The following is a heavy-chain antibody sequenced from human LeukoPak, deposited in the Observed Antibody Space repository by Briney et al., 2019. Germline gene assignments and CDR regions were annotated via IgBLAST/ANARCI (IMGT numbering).Heavy chain of an antibody. CDR2: ISGSGGST. J-gene: IGHJ4*02. CDR1: GFTFSSYA. V-gene: IGHV3-23*01. CDR3: ARDGAAAAGRYFDY. Sequence: GGSLRLSCVVSGFTFSSYAMSWVRQAPGKGLEWVSGISGSGGSTYYADSVKGRFTISRDNTKNTLYLQMNSLRAEDTAVYYCARDGAAAAGRYFDYWGQGSLVTVSS. D-gene: IGHD6-13*01.